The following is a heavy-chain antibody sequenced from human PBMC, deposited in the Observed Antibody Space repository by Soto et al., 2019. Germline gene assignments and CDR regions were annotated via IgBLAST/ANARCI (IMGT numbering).Heavy chain of an antibody. J-gene: IGHJ6*03. V-gene: IGHV1-8*01. CDR3: ARGFRDCSGGSCKRYMDV. D-gene: IGHD2-15*01. CDR2: MNPNSGNT. CDR1: GYTFTSYD. Sequence: QVPLVQSGTEVKKPGASVKVSCKASGYTFTSYDINWVRQATGQGLEWMGWMNPNSGNTGYAQKFQGRVTMTRNTSIRTAYMELSSLRSEDAAVYYCARGFRDCSGGSCKRYMDVWGKGPTVTVSS.